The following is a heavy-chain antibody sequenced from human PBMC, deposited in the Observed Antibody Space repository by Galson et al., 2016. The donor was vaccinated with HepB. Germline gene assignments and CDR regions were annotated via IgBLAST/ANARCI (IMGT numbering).Heavy chain of an antibody. V-gene: IGHV3-21*01. CDR1: GFTFSTYS. CDR2: ISSSSGDI. J-gene: IGHJ6*02. Sequence: SLRLSCAVSGFTFSTYSMSWVRQAPGKGLYWVSSISSSSGDIYYEDSVKGRFTISRDNARNSLYLQMNSLRAEDTAVYYCARADGGMDVWGQGTTVTVSS. CDR3: ARADGGMDV.